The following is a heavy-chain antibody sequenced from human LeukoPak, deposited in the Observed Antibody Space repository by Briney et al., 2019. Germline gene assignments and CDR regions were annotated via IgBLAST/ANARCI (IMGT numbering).Heavy chain of an antibody. CDR2: ISSSVSTI. CDR3: TRRRDYGDS. J-gene: IGHJ4*02. Sequence: GSLRLSCAASGFSISDYYMSWVRQAPGKGLEWIAYISSSVSTIYYTDSVKGRFTISRDNANNSLYLQMDSLRAEDTAVYYCTRRRDYGDSWGQGTLVTVSS. V-gene: IGHV3-11*01. CDR1: GFSISDYY.